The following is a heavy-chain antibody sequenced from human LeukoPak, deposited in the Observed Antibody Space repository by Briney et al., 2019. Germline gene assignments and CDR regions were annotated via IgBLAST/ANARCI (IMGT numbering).Heavy chain of an antibody. V-gene: IGHV3-9*01. D-gene: IGHD6-19*01. CDR1: GFTFDDYA. CDR3: ARDRYSSGWYGDFDC. J-gene: IGHJ4*02. Sequence: GGSLRLSCAASGFTFDDYAMHWVRQAPGKGLEWVSGISWNSGSIGYADSVKGRFTISRDNAKNSLYLQMNSLRAEDTALYYCARDRYSSGWYGDFDCWGQGTLVTASS. CDR2: ISWNSGSI.